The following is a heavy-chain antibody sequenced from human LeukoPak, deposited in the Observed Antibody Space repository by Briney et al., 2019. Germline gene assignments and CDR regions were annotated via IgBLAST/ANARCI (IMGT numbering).Heavy chain of an antibody. D-gene: IGHD5-18*01. CDR1: GGSISRSSYY. Sequence: PSETLSLTCSVSGGSISRSSYYWGWIRQPPGKGLEWIGSIYYSGSTYYNPSLKSRVTISVDTSKNQFSLKLSSVTAADTAVYYCARGGYSYGSRWFDPWGQGTLVTVSS. V-gene: IGHV4-39*07. CDR3: ARGGYSYGSRWFDP. CDR2: IYYSGST. J-gene: IGHJ5*02.